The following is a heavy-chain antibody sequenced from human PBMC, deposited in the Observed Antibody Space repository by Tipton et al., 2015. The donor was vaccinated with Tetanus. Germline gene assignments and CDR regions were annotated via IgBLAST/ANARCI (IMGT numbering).Heavy chain of an antibody. V-gene: IGHV4-39*01. CDR2: IYYSGST. D-gene: IGHD6-19*01. Sequence: LRLSCTVSGGSISSSSYYWGWIRQPPGKGLEWIGSIYYSGSTYYNPSLKSRVTISVDTSKNQFPLKLSSVTAADTAVYYCARHPSSGWHRWLDPWGQGPLVTVSS. CDR1: GGSISSSSYY. J-gene: IGHJ5*02. CDR3: ARHPSSGWHRWLDP.